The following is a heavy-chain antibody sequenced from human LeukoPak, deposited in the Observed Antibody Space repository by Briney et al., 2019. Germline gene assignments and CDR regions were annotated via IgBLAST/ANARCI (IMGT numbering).Heavy chain of an antibody. CDR1: GYTFTGYY. J-gene: IGHJ4*02. Sequence: ASVKVSCKPSGYTFTGYYMHWVRQAPGQGLEWMGILNPSSGSTSYAQRFQGRVTMTRDTSTSTFYMELRSLKSEDTAVYYCARDGEYYDSSGSYFDYWGQGTAVTVSS. D-gene: IGHD3-22*01. CDR3: ARDGEYYDSSGSYFDY. V-gene: IGHV1-46*01. CDR2: LNPSSGST.